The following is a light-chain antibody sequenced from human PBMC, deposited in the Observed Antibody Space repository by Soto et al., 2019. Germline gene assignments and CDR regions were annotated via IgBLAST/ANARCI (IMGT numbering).Light chain of an antibody. V-gene: IGLV2-8*01. Sequence: QSALTQPPSASGSPGQSVAISCTGTASDIGGYTFVSWYQQHPGKAPKLLIYDVNKRPSGVPDRFSGSKSGNTASLTVSSLQAEAEADYYCSAHGGTNPYVFGTGTKLTVL. J-gene: IGLJ1*01. CDR1: ASDIGGYTF. CDR3: SAHGGTNPYV. CDR2: DVN.